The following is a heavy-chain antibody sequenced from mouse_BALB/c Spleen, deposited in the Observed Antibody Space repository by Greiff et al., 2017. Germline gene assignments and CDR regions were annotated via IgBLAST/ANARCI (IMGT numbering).Heavy chain of an antibody. CDR3: ARGAGYFDV. Sequence: QVQLQQSGPELVKPGASVKISCKASGYAFSSSWMNWVKQRPGQGLEWIGRIYPGDGDTNYNGKFKGKATLTADKSSSTAYMQLSSLTSVDSAVYFCARGAGYFDVWGAGTTVTVSS. V-gene: IGHV1-82*01. CDR1: GYAFSSSW. CDR2: IYPGDGDT. J-gene: IGHJ1*01.